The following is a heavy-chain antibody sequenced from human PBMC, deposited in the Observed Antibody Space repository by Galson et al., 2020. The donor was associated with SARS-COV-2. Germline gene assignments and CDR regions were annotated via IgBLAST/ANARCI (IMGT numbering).Heavy chain of an antibody. V-gene: IGHV3-21*01. J-gene: IGHJ5*02. Sequence: GGSLRLSCAASGFTFSSYSMNWVRQAPGKGLEWVSSISSSSSYIYYADSVKGRFTISRDNAKNSLYLQMNSLRAEDTAVYYCARGEWFGELFKNWFDPWGQGTLVTVSS. CDR3: ARGEWFGELFKNWFDP. CDR2: ISSSSSYI. CDR1: GFTFSSYS. D-gene: IGHD3-10*01.